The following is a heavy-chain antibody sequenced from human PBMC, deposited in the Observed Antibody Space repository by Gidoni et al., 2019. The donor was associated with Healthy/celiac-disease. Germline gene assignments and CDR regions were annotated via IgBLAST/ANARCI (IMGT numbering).Heavy chain of an antibody. CDR3: ARAGGILTGPYYYYYGMDV. D-gene: IGHD3-9*01. CDR1: GFTFSSYA. CDR2: ISYDGSNK. V-gene: IGHV3-30*01. J-gene: IGHJ6*02. Sequence: QVQLVESGGGVVQPGRSLRLSCAASGFTFSSYAMHWVRQAPGKGLEWVAGISYDGSNKYYADSVKGRFTISRDNSKNTLYLQMNSLRAEDTAVYYCARAGGILTGPYYYYYGMDVWGQGTTVTVSS.